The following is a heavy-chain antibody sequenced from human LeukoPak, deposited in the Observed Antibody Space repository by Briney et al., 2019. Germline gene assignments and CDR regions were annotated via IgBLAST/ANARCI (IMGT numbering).Heavy chain of an antibody. Sequence: SETLSFTCTVSGYSISSGYYWGWIRQPPGKGLEWIGSIYHSGSTYYNPSLKSRVTISVDTSKNQFSLKLSSVTAADTAVYYCARLRDSSGDYWGQGTLVTVSS. CDR2: IYHSGST. D-gene: IGHD6-19*01. J-gene: IGHJ4*02. V-gene: IGHV4-38-2*02. CDR3: ARLRDSSGDY. CDR1: GYSISSGYY.